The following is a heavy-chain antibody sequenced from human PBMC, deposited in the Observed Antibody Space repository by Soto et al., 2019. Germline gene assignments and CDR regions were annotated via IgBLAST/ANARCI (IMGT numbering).Heavy chain of an antibody. CDR2: IRSKAHGGTT. D-gene: IGHD3-16*01. J-gene: IGHJ5*02. CDR3: TRDLVMGWFDP. Sequence: GGSLRLSCTASGFTFGDYAMSWFRQAPGKGLEWVGFIRSKAHGGTTEYAASVKGRFTISRDDSKSIAYLQMNSLKTEDTAVYYCTRDLVMGWFDPWGQGTLVTVSS. V-gene: IGHV3-49*03. CDR1: GFTFGDYA.